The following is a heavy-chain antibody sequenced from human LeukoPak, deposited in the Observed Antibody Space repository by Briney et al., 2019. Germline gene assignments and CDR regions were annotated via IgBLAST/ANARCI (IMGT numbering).Heavy chain of an antibody. Sequence: SETLSLTCTVSGGSISSYYWSWIRQPAGKGLEWIGRIYTSGSTNYNPSLKSRVTMSVDTSKNQFSLKLSSVTAADTAVYYCAREVVRGVIMQVSRGNWFDPWGQGTLVTVSS. V-gene: IGHV4-4*07. CDR1: GGSISSYY. CDR3: AREVVRGVIMQVSRGNWFDP. J-gene: IGHJ5*02. D-gene: IGHD3-10*01. CDR2: IYTSGST.